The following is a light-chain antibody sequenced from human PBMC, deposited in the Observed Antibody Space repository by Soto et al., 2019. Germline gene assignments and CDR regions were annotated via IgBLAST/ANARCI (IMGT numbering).Light chain of an antibody. CDR1: QGVSTW. CDR2: AAS. V-gene: IGKV1-12*01. J-gene: IGKJ2*01. CDR3: QQANSFPVT. Sequence: DIQMTQSPGSVSASVGDRVTITCRASQGVSTWVAWFQQKPGQAPKLLIYAASLLQSGVPSRFNGSGSGTEFTLTISSLQPEDSATYFCQQANSFPVTFGQGTKLGI.